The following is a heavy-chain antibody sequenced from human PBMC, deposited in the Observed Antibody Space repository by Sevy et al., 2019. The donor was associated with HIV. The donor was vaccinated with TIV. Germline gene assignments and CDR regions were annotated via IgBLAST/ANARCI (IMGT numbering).Heavy chain of an antibody. J-gene: IGHJ6*02. CDR1: GFTFSSYG. Sequence: GGSLRLSCAASGFTFSSYGMHWVRQAPGKGLEWVSGVSGSAGSTYYADSVNGRFTISRDNSKKMVYLQMNSLRDEDTAVYYCAKGDRTFYGLDVWGQGTTVTVSS. V-gene: IGHV3-23*01. CDR3: AKGDRTFYGLDV. D-gene: IGHD2-15*01. CDR2: VSGSAGST.